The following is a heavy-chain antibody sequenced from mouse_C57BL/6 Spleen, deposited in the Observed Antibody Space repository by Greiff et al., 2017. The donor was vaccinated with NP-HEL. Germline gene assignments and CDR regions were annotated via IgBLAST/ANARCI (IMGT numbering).Heavy chain of an antibody. V-gene: IGHV1-50*01. D-gene: IGHD3-2*02. J-gene: IGHJ3*01. CDR1: GYTFTSYW. CDR2: IDPSDSYT. Sequence: QVQLQQPGAELVKPGASVKLSCKASGYTFTSYWMQWVKQRPGQGLEWIGEIDPSDSYTNYNQKFKGKATLTVDTSSSTAYMQLSSLTSEYSAVYYCARRDSSRFAYWGQGTLVTVSA. CDR3: ARRDSSRFAY.